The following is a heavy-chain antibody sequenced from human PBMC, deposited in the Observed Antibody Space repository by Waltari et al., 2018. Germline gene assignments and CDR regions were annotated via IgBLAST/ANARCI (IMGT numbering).Heavy chain of an antibody. V-gene: IGHV3-74*01. D-gene: IGHD6-13*01. Sequence: EEQLVESGGGLIQPGESLRVSCAVSGFTFSRYWMNWVRQGPGKGLVWVARINSDVSDTSYADSVKGRFTISRDNAKNTVYLQMKSLRVEDTAVYYCARMARKTYSSPVAGRDYYYGMDVWGLGTTVTVSS. CDR1: GFTFSRYW. CDR3: ARMARKTYSSPVAGRDYYYGMDV. J-gene: IGHJ6*02. CDR2: INSDVSDT.